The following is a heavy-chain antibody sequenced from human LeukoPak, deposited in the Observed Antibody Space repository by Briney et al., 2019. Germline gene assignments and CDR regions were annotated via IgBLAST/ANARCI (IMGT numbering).Heavy chain of an antibody. D-gene: IGHD2-15*01. CDR3: AKSGAATLYYYGMDV. V-gene: IGHV3-48*04. CDR1: GFTFSSYS. CDR2: ISSSSSTI. J-gene: IGHJ6*02. Sequence: GGSLRLSCAASGFTFSSYSMNWVRQAPGKGLEWVSYISSSSSTIYYADSVKGRFTISRDNAKNSLYLQMNSLRAEDTAVYYCAKSGAATLYYYGMDVWGQGTTVTVSS.